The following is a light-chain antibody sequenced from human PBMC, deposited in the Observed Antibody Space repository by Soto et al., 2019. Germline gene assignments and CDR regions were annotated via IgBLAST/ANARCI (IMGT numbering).Light chain of an antibody. Sequence: QSALTQPASVSGSPGQSITISCTGTSSDVGGYNFVSWYQQHPGKAPKLMLYNVYDRPSGISRRFSGSRSGNTASLTISGLHAEDEAHYYCNSYTSSSTLVFGGGTKVTAL. CDR1: SSDVGGYNF. CDR3: NSYTSSSTLV. J-gene: IGLJ2*01. CDR2: NVY. V-gene: IGLV2-14*03.